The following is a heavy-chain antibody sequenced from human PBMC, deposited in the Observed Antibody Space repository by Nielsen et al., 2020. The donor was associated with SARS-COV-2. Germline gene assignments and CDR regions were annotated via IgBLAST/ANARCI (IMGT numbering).Heavy chain of an antibody. D-gene: IGHD3-3*01. CDR3: ARAGGITIFGVVSHFDY. CDR2: IYYSGNT. V-gene: IGHV4-61*08. J-gene: IGHJ4*02. CDR1: GGSISSGGYY. Sequence: SDTLSLTCTVSGGSISSGGYYWSWIRQPPGKGLEWIGYIYYSGNTNYNPSLKSRVTISVDTSKNQFSLKLSSVTAADTAVYYCARAGGITIFGVVSHFDYWGQGTLVTVSS.